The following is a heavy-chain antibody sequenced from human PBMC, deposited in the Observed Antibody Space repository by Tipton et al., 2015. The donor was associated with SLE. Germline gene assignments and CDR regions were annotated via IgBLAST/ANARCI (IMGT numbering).Heavy chain of an antibody. CDR3: ARLVGGYAR. D-gene: IGHD5-12*01. J-gene: IGHJ4*02. Sequence: GLVKPSETLSLTCTVSGGTVSYFYWNWIRQPAGKGLEWIGRIYNIGSANYNPSLKSRVSISVDTSKNQLSLKLISVTAADTAVYFCARLVGGYARWGQGTLVTVSS. V-gene: IGHV4-4*07. CDR1: GGTVSYFY. CDR2: IYNIGSA.